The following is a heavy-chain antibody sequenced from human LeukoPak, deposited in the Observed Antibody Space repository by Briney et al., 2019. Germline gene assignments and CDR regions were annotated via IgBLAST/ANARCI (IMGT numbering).Heavy chain of an antibody. J-gene: IGHJ3*02. CDR2: ISSSGSYI. D-gene: IGHD3-3*01. CDR3: ARDLVGDFWSGPANDAFDI. V-gene: IGHV3-21*01. CDR1: GFTFSSYS. Sequence: GGSLRLSCAASGFTFSSYSMNWVRQAPGKGLEWVSSISSSGSYIYYADSVKGRFTISRDNAKNSLYLQMNSLRAEDTAVYYCARDLVGDFWSGPANDAFDIWGQGTMVTVSS.